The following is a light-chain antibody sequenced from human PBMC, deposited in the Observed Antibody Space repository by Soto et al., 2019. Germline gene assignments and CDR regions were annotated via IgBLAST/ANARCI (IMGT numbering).Light chain of an antibody. J-gene: IGKJ1*01. CDR1: QSVSSN. CDR3: QQRSNWPPWT. CDR2: GAS. Sequence: EIVMTQSPATLSVSPGERATLSCRASQSVSSNLAWYQQKPGQAPRLLIYGASTRATGIPARFSGSGSGTEFTLTISSLQSEDFAVYYCQQRSNWPPWTFGQGTKV. V-gene: IGKV3-15*01.